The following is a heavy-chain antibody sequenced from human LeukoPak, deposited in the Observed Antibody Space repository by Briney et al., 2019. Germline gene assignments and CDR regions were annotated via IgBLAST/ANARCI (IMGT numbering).Heavy chain of an antibody. J-gene: IGHJ6*02. CDR2: INPNSGGT. Sequence: GASVKVSFKASGYTFTGYYMHWVRRAPGQGGEWMGWINPNSGGTNYAQKFQGRVTMTRDTSISTAYMELSRLRSDDTAVYYCARCDYFYYYGMDVWGQGTTVTVSS. V-gene: IGHV1-2*02. CDR1: GYTFTGYY. CDR3: ARCDYFYYYGMDV.